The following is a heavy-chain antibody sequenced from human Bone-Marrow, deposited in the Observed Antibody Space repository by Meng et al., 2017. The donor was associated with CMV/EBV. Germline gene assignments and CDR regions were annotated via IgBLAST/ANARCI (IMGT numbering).Heavy chain of an antibody. V-gene: IGHV4-39*06. CDR3: ARGGRGCSSTSCYLNYYYGMDV. CDR1: GCPISSSSYY. Sequence: SETLSLTCTVSGCPISSSSYYWGWIRQPPGKGLEWIGSIYYSGSTNYNPSLKSRVTISVDTSQIQFTLKLSSVTAADTAVYYCARGGRGCSSTSCYLNYYYGMDVWGQGTTVTVSS. J-gene: IGHJ6*02. CDR2: IYYSGST. D-gene: IGHD2-2*01.